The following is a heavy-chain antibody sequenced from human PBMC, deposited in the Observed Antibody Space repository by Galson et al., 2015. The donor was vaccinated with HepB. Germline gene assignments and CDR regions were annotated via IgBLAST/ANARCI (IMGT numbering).Heavy chain of an antibody. D-gene: IGHD2-2*01. CDR1: GFTFSSYA. V-gene: IGHV3-23*01. CDR2: ISGGGGST. CDR3: AYCSSTSCVSAEYFQH. J-gene: IGHJ1*01. Sequence: SLRLSCAASGFTFSSYAMSWVRQAPGKGLEWVSAISGGGGSTYYADSVKGRFTISRDNSKNTLYLQMNSLRAEDTAVYYCAYCSSTSCVSAEYFQHWGQGTLVTVSS.